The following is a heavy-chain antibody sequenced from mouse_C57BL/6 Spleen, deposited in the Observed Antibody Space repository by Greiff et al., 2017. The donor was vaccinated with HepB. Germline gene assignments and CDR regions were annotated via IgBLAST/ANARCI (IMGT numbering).Heavy chain of an antibody. CDR2: ISDGGSYT. J-gene: IGHJ2*01. D-gene: IGHD1-1*01. V-gene: IGHV5-4*01. CDR1: GFTFSSYA. CDR3: ARDQEYYGSSLYYFDY. Sequence: EVQLVESGGGLVKPGGSLKLSCAASGFTFSSYAMSWVRQTPEKRLEWVATISDGGSYTYYPDNVKGRFTISRDNAKNNLYLQMSHLKSEDTAMYYCARDQEYYGSSLYYFDYWGQGTTLTVSS.